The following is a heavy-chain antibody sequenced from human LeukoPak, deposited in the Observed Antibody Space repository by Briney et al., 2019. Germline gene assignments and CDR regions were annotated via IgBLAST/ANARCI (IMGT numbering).Heavy chain of an antibody. CDR1: GGSFSGYY. CDR3: ARGLGIFGVVQTPFDY. V-gene: IGHV4-34*01. Sequence: SETLSLTCAVYGGSFSGYYWSWIRQPPGKGLEWIGEINHSGSTNYNPSLKSRVTISVDTSKNQFSLKLSSVTAADTAVYYCARGLGIFGVVQTPFDYWGQGTLVTVSS. J-gene: IGHJ4*02. D-gene: IGHD3-3*01. CDR2: INHSGST.